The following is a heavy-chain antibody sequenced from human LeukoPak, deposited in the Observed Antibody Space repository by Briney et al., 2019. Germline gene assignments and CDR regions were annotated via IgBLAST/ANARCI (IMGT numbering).Heavy chain of an antibody. J-gene: IGHJ4*02. CDR3: ARNNYCGSG. V-gene: IGHV3-48*03. CDR2: ISSSGSAI. Sequence: RPGGSLRLSCAASGFTFRSYEMNWVRQAPGKGLEWVSYISSSGSAIYYADSVKGRFTISRDNAKNSLYLQMNSLRAEDTAVYYCARNNYCGSGRGQGTLVTVSS. D-gene: IGHD3-10*01. CDR1: GFTFRSYE.